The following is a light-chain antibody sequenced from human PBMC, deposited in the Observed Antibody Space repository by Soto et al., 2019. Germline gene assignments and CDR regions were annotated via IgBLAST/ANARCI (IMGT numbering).Light chain of an antibody. CDR3: SSCRGITALV. CDR2: EVS. J-gene: IGLJ3*02. CDR1: SSGVGGYNF. V-gene: IGLV2-14*03. Sequence: QSALTQPASVSGSPGQSITISCTGTSSGVGGYNFVSWYQQRPGKAPKLMIYEVSNRPSGVSNRYSGSKSGNTASLTISGLQVEDEADYYCSSCRGITALVFGGGTKLTVL.